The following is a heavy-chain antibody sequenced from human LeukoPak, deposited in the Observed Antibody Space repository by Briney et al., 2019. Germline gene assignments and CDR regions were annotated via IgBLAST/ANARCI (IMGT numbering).Heavy chain of an antibody. V-gene: IGHV3-64*01. D-gene: IGHD6-19*01. CDR2: ISSNGRRT. Sequence: GGSLRLSCAASGFTFSSYSMHWVRQAPGKGLEFVSAISSNGRRTYYANSVKGRFTISRDISKNTLYLQMGSLRAEDMAVYYCARVDYGSGCDSWGQGTLVTVSS. J-gene: IGHJ4*02. CDR3: ARVDYGSGCDS. CDR1: GFTFSSYS.